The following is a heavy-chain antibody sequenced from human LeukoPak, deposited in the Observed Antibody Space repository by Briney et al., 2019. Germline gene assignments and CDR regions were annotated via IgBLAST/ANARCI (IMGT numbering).Heavy chain of an antibody. CDR1: GGSFSSTHNY. CDR3: ARGGGPQQWLVS. Sequence: SETLSLTCTVSGGSFSSTHNYWGWIRQPPGKGLEWIGSIYYSGSTYYNPSLKSRVTISVDTSKNQFSLKLSSVTAADTAVYYCARGGGPQQWLVSWGQGTLVTVSS. J-gene: IGHJ5*02. V-gene: IGHV4-39*01. CDR2: IYYSGST. D-gene: IGHD6-19*01.